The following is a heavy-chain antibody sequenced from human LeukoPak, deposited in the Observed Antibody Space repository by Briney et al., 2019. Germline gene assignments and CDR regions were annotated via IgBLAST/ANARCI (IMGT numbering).Heavy chain of an antibody. CDR3: ARERAYYDILPRWFDP. V-gene: IGHV4-4*07. Sequence: PSETLSLTCTVSGASISSYYWSWIRQPAGKGLEWIGRIYTSGSTNYNPSLKSRVTISLDTSKNQFSLKLSSVTAADTAVYYCARERAYYDILPRWFDPWGQGTLVTVSS. J-gene: IGHJ5*02. D-gene: IGHD3-9*01. CDR1: GASISSYY. CDR2: IYTSGST.